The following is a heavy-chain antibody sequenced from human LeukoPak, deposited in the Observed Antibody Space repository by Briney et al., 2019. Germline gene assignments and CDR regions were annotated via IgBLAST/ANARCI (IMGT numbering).Heavy chain of an antibody. Sequence: SETLSLTCTVSGGSTSSSSYYWGWNRQPPGRGLEWIGSIYYSGSTYYNPSLKSRVTISVDTSKNQFSLKLSSVTAADTAVYYCARLSDTTGSYISASYYFDYWGQGTLVTVSS. CDR2: IYYSGST. J-gene: IGHJ4*02. CDR3: ARLSDTTGSYISASYYFDY. CDR1: GGSTSSSSYY. V-gene: IGHV4-39*07. D-gene: IGHD3-10*01.